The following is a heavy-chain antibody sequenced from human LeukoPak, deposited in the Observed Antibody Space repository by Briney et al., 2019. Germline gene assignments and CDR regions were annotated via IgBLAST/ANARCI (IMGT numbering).Heavy chain of an antibody. CDR3: ARGGPYGNDY. CDR2: IYYSGST. D-gene: IGHD3-10*01. Sequence: PSETLSLTCTVSGGSVSSGSYYWSWIRQPPGKGLEWIGYIYYSGSTYYNPSLKSRVTISVDTSKNQFSLKLSSVTAADTAVYYCARGGPYGNDYWGQGTLVTVSS. V-gene: IGHV4-30-4*08. CDR1: GGSVSSGSYY. J-gene: IGHJ4*02.